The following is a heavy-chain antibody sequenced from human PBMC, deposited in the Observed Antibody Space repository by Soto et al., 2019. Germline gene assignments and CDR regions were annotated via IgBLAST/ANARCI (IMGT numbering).Heavy chain of an antibody. V-gene: IGHV4-4*07. D-gene: IGHD3-9*01. J-gene: IGHJ5*02. CDR1: GGSISSYY. Sequence: LSLTCTVSGGSISSYYWTWIRQPAGKGLEWIGRIYTSGSTNYNPSLKSRVTMSVDTSKNQFSLKLSSVTAADTAVYYCARDLIQGLVISGRGNYAWNWFDPWGQGTLVTVSS. CDR2: IYTSGST. CDR3: ARDLIQGLVISGRGNYAWNWFDP.